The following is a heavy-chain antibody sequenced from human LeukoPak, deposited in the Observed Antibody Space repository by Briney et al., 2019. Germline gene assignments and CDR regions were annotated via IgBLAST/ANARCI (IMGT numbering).Heavy chain of an antibody. CDR1: GYSISSGYY. CDR2: IYYSGST. V-gene: IGHV4-38-2*02. CDR3: ASRSFYDSSGYYSP. Sequence: PSETLSLTCTVSGYSISSGYYWGWIRQPPGKGLEWIGYIYYSGSTNYNPSLKSRVTISVDTSKNQFSLKLSSVTAADTAVYYCASRSFYDSSGYYSPWGQGTMVTVSS. J-gene: IGHJ3*01. D-gene: IGHD3-22*01.